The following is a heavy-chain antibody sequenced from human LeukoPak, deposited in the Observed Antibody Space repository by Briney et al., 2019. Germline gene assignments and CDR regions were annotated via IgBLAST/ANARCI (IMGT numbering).Heavy chain of an antibody. D-gene: IGHD3-3*01. CDR1: GFTFSSYA. CDR2: ISGSGGST. CDR3: AKDSPYLTIFGVVICNGMDV. J-gene: IGHJ6*02. V-gene: IGHV3-23*01. Sequence: GGSLRLSCAASGFTFSSYAMSWVRQAPGKGLEWVSAISGSGGSTYYADSVKGRFTISRDNSKNTLYLQVNSLRAEDTAVYYCAKDSPYLTIFGVVICNGMDVWGQGTTVTVSS.